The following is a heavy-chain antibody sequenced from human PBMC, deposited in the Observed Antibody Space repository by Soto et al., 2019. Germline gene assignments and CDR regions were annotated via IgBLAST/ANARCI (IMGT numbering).Heavy chain of an antibody. CDR1: GGSVSSGSYY. CDR3: ARGIAVAGSRLGMDV. V-gene: IGHV4-61*01. D-gene: IGHD6-19*01. Sequence: SETLSLTCTVSGGSVSSGSYYWSWLRQPPGKGLEWIGYIYYSGSTNYNPSLKSRVTISVDTSKNKFSLKLSSVTAADTAVYYCARGIAVAGSRLGMDVWGQGTTVTVSS. CDR2: IYYSGST. J-gene: IGHJ6*02.